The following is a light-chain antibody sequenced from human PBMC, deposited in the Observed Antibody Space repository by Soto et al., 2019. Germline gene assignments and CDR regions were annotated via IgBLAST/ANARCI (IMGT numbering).Light chain of an antibody. J-gene: IGLJ1*01. CDR2: GNS. Sequence: QSVLTQPPSVSGAPGQRVTISCTGSSSNIGAGYDVHWYQQLPGTAPKLIIYGNSNRPSGVPDRFSGSKSGTSASLAITGLQAEDAADHYFQSYDSRLSGFYVFGTGTQVTVL. CDR1: SSNIGAGYD. CDR3: QSYDSRLSGFYV. V-gene: IGLV1-40*01.